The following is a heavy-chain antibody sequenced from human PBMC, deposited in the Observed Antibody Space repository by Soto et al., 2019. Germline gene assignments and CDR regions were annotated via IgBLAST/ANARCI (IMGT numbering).Heavy chain of an antibody. J-gene: IGHJ3*02. CDR2: IYSGGTT. V-gene: IGHV3-53*01. Sequence: GGSLRLSCAASGFTVSRYYMSWVRQAPGKGPEWVSVIYSGGTTYYADSVKGRFTISRDNSKNTLYLQMDSLRAEDTAVYYCARDRMSRYYGSGSHSSDAFDIWGQGTMVTVSS. CDR3: ARDRMSRYYGSGSHSSDAFDI. CDR1: GFTVSRYY. D-gene: IGHD3-10*01.